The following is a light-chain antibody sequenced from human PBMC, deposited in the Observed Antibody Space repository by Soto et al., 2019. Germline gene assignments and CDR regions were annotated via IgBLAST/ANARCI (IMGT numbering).Light chain of an antibody. V-gene: IGKV3-20*01. J-gene: IGKJ1*01. CDR3: QQYGSSPRT. CDR1: QSVSSSY. CDR2: GTS. Sequence: EIVLTQSPGTLSLSPGDRATLFCRASQSVSSSYLVWYQQKPGQAPRLLIFGTSSRATGIPDRFSGSGCGTDFTLTISRLEPEDFAVYYCQQYGSSPRTFGQGTKVEVK.